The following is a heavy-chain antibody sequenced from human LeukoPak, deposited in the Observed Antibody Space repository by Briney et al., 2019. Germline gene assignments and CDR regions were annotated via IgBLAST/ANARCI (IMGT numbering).Heavy chain of an antibody. D-gene: IGHD1-26*01. CDR2: TYYRSKWYN. CDR1: GDSVSSNSAA. CDR3: ARDGRPQWELLRGSYWYFDL. V-gene: IGHV6-1*01. J-gene: IGHJ2*01. Sequence: SQTLSLTCAISGDSVSSNSAAWNWIRQSPSRGLEWLGRTYYRSKWYNDYAVSVKSRITINPDTSKNQFSLQLNSVTPEDTAVYYCARDGRPQWELLRGSYWYFDLWGRGTLLTVSS.